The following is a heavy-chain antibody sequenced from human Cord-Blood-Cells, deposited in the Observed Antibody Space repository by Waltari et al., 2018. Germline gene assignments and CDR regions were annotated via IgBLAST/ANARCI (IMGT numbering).Heavy chain of an antibody. CDR3: ASGWYSSSLYDAEYFQH. Sequence: QLQLQESGPGLVKPSETMSLTCPVAGGSISSSSYYWGWLRQPPGKGLEWIVSIYYSGSPYSNPSLNSRFTISVDTAKDQFSLKRSSVTAADPAGYYGASGWYSSSLYDAEYFQHWGQGTLVTVSS. CDR2: IYYSGSP. D-gene: IGHD6-13*01. CDR1: GGSISSSSYY. V-gene: IGHV4-39*01. J-gene: IGHJ1*01.